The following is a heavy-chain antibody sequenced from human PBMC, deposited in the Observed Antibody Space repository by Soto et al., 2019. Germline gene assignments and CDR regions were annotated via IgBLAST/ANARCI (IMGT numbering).Heavy chain of an antibody. Sequence: GGSLRLSCAASGFTVSSNYMSWVRQAPGKGLEWVSVIYSGGSTYYADSVKGRFTISRDNSKNTLYLQMNSLRAEDTAVYYCAKEYNWNGPPWNWGQGTLVTVSS. D-gene: IGHD1-1*01. CDR1: GFTVSSNY. J-gene: IGHJ4*02. V-gene: IGHV3-53*05. CDR3: AKEYNWNGPPWN. CDR2: IYSGGST.